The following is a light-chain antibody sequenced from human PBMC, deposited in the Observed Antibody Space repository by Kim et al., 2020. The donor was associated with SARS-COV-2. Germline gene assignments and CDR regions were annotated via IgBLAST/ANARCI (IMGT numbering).Light chain of an antibody. CDR1: SSDVGDYKY. V-gene: IGLV2-14*03. CDR3: SSYTSSSVV. Sequence: QSVLTQPASVSGSPGQSITISCTGTSSDVGDYKYVSWYQQHPGKAPKLMIYDVNNRPSGVSNRFSGSKSGNTASLTISGLLAEDEADYYCSSYTSSSVVFGGGTQLTVL. CDR2: DVN. J-gene: IGLJ2*01.